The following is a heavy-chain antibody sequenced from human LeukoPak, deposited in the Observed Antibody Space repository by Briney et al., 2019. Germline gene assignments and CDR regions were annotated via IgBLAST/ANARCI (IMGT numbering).Heavy chain of an antibody. V-gene: IGHV3-53*01. J-gene: IGHJ4*02. D-gene: IGHD3-3*01. CDR3: ASLEGGPSDGR. CDR2: IYSGGTT. Sequence: PGGSLRLSCEVSGFPVRSRYMTWVRQPPGKGLECVAVIYSGGTTYYIDSVKGRFTISRDISKSTMYLEMNNLRVEDTATYYCASLEGGPSDGRWGQGTLVIVSS. CDR1: GFPVRSRY.